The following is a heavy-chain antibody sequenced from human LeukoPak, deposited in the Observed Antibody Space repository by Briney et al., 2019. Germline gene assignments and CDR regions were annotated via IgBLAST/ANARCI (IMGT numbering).Heavy chain of an antibody. CDR3: ARERGGGDYDILTGYERFDY. CDR2: IWYDGSNK. Sequence: GSLRLSCAASGFTFSSYGMHWVRQAPGKGLEWVAVIWYDGSNKYYADSVKGRFTISRDNSKNTLYLQMNSLRAEDTAVYYCARERGGGDYDILTGYERFDYWGQGTLVTVSS. V-gene: IGHV3-33*01. J-gene: IGHJ4*02. D-gene: IGHD3-9*01. CDR1: GFTFSSYG.